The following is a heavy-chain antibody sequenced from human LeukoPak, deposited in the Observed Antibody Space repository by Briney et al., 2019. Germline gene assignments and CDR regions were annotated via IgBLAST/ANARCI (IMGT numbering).Heavy chain of an antibody. CDR3: ARGGGLDV. CDR2: INHNGNVN. D-gene: IGHD3-16*01. Sequence: GSLILSCAASGFTFSSYWMNWARQAPGKGLEWVASINHNGNVNYYVDSVKGRFTISRDNAKNSLYLQMSNLRAEDTAVYFCARGGGLDVWGQGATVTASS. J-gene: IGHJ6*02. CDR1: GFTFSSYW. V-gene: IGHV3-7*03.